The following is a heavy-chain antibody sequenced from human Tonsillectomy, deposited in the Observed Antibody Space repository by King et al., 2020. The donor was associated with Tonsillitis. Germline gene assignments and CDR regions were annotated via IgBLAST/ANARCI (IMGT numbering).Heavy chain of an antibody. CDR1: GYTFTGYY. CDR3: ARVHDYGDYAADY. D-gene: IGHD4-17*01. Sequence: VKLVESGAEVKKPGASVKVSCKASGYTFTGYYMHWVRQAPGQGLEWMGWINPNSGGTNYAQKFQGRVTMTRDTSISTAYMELSRLRSDDTAVYYCARVHDYGDYAADYWGQGTLVTVAS. J-gene: IGHJ4*02. V-gene: IGHV1-2*02. CDR2: INPNSGGT.